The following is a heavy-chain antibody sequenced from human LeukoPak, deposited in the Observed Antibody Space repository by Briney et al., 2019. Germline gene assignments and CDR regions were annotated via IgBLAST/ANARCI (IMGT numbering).Heavy chain of an antibody. CDR2: VSNDGTKK. Sequence: GGSLRLSCAASGFTFSAYGMHWVRQAPGKGLEWVAVVSNDGTKKDYADSVKGRFIISRDNSKNTLYLQMNSLRAEDTAVYYCAKPHGRSFTNYFDYWGQGTLVTVSS. V-gene: IGHV3-30*18. CDR1: GFTFSAYG. J-gene: IGHJ4*02. CDR3: AKPHGRSFTNYFDY. D-gene: IGHD6-13*01.